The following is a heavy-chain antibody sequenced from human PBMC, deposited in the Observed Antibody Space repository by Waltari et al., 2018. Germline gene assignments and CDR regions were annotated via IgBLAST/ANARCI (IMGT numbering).Heavy chain of an antibody. CDR2: ICHTGST. CDR1: GFSISSSYY. D-gene: IGHD6-13*01. Sequence: QVQLQESGPGLVKPSENLSLTCAVSGFSISSSYYWGWIRQPPGKGLEWIGNICHTGSTERTLYNPPRKSRLTISVDTSKNQFSLTLTAVTAADTAGYKCARYATMASADPAWYCDLGGRGTLVTVSS. J-gene: IGHJ2*01. V-gene: IGHV4-38-2*01. CDR3: ARYATMASADPAWYCDL.